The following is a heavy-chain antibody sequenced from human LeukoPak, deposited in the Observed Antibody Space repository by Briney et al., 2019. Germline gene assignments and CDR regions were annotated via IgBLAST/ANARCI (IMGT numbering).Heavy chain of an antibody. CDR3: ARANYDSSGYRRYYNYYGMDV. D-gene: IGHD3-22*01. CDR1: GGSFSGYY. Sequence: PSESLSLACAVDGGSFSGYYWGWVRQPPGKGMEWNGEINHSGGTNYNPSLKSRGTISGDTSKSQFSLKQSSVTAADTAVYYCARANYDSSGYRRYYNYYGMDVWGQGTTVTVSS. V-gene: IGHV4-34*01. J-gene: IGHJ6*01. CDR2: INHSGGT.